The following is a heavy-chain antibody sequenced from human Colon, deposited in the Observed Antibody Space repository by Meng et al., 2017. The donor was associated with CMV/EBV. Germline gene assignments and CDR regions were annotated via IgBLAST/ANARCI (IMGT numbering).Heavy chain of an antibody. V-gene: IGHV3-33*01. D-gene: IGHD3-16*02. CDR2: IWYDGSNK. CDR1: GFTFSSYG. Sequence: GESLKISCAASGFTFSSYGMHWVRQAPGKGLEWVAVIWYDGSNKYYADSVKGRFTISRDNSKNTLYLQMNSLRAEDTAVYYCARSAGDVMVVLDYYYGMDVWGQGTTVTVSS. CDR3: ARSAGDVMVVLDYYYGMDV. J-gene: IGHJ6*02.